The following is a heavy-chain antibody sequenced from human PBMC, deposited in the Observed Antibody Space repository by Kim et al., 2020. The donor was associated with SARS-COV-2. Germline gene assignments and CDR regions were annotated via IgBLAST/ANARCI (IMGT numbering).Heavy chain of an antibody. Sequence: GGSLRLSCAASGFTFSSYGMHWVRQAPGKGLEWVAVISYDGSNKYYADSVKGRFTISRDNSKNTLYLQMNSLRAEDTAVYYCVALGWGYSYGHELYYYYGMDVWGQGTTVTVSS. CDR2: ISYDGSNK. D-gene: IGHD5-18*01. CDR1: GFTFSSYG. V-gene: IGHV3-30*03. J-gene: IGHJ6*02. CDR3: VALGWGYSYGHELYYYYGMDV.